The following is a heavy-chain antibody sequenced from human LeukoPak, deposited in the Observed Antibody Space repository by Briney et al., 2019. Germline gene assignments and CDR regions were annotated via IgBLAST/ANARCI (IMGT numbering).Heavy chain of an antibody. D-gene: IGHD1-26*01. J-gene: IGHJ6*04. Sequence: GASVKVSCKAAGYTFISHAMHWVRQAPGQRLEWMGRINTGDGNTRYSQKFQGRVTITSDTSASTAYMELSSLISEDTAVYYCARGKTISWEPMVVWGKGTMVTVSS. CDR2: INTGDGNT. CDR1: GYTFISHA. CDR3: ARGKTISWEPMVV. V-gene: IGHV1-3*04.